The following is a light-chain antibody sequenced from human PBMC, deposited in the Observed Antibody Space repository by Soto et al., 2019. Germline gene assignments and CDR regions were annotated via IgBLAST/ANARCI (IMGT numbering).Light chain of an antibody. Sequence: QSVLTQPPSVSAAPGQKVTISCSGSTSNIGNNYVSWFQQLPGTAPKLLIHGNTDRPSGVPDRFSGSKSGTSASLAITGLQADDEADYYCQSYDDSPRALYVFGPGTNVPVL. CDR3: QSYDDSPRALYV. CDR1: TSNIGNNY. J-gene: IGLJ1*01. V-gene: IGLV1-40*01. CDR2: GNT.